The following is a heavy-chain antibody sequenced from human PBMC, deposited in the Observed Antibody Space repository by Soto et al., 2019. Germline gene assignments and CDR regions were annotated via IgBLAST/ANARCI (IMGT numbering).Heavy chain of an antibody. V-gene: IGHV4-59*01. CDR2: SYYTGAT. Sequence: SETLSLTCTVSVGSITGYYWSWIRQSPGKGLEWIGCSYYTGATNYNPSLKSRVTISVGTSKNQVSLTLSSATAADTAVYYCAIERPPRRGTDYSGQTTLLT. CDR3: AIERPPRRGTDY. J-gene: IGHJ4*02. CDR1: VGSITGYY. D-gene: IGHD1-1*01.